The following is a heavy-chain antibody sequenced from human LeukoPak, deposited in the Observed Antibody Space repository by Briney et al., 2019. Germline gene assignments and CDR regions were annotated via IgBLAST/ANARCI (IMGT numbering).Heavy chain of an antibody. CDR3: AKRRDIVVVPAVSDY. Sequence: GGSLRLSCAASGFTFSSYGMHWVRQAPGKGLEWVAFIRYDGSNKYYAGSVKGRFTISRDNSKNTLYLQMNSLRAEDTAVYYCAKRRDIVVVPAVSDYWGQGTLVTVSS. J-gene: IGHJ4*02. D-gene: IGHD2-2*01. CDR1: GFTFSSYG. V-gene: IGHV3-30*02. CDR2: IRYDGSNK.